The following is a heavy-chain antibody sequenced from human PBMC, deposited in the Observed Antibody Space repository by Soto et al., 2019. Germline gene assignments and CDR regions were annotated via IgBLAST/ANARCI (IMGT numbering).Heavy chain of an antibody. CDR3: ARRYGKNAFDI. CDR1: GGSFSGYY. Sequence: SETLSLTCAVYGGSFSGYYWSWIRQPPGKGREWIGYIYYSGSTNYNPSLKSRVTISVDTSKNQFSLKLSSVTAADTAVYYCARRYGKNAFDIWGQGTMVTVS. V-gene: IGHV4-59*01. J-gene: IGHJ3*02. D-gene: IGHD5-18*01. CDR2: IYYSGST.